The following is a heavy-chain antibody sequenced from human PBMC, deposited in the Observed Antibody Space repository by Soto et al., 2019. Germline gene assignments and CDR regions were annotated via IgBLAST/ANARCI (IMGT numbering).Heavy chain of an antibody. CDR3: ERDLAEDNSSYYYASPGYLYYYGMDV. D-gene: IGHD3-22*01. J-gene: IGHJ6*02. CDR1: GYNFISYG. Sequence: QVQLVQSGAEVKKPGASVKVSCKASGYNFISYGITWVRQAPGQGLEWMGWISGYNGNTNYEQRLQGRVTMTTDTSTNTAYMELRSLRSDDTAVYSCERDLAEDNSSYYYASPGYLYYYGMDVWGQGTTVTVSS. CDR2: ISGYNGNT. V-gene: IGHV1-18*01.